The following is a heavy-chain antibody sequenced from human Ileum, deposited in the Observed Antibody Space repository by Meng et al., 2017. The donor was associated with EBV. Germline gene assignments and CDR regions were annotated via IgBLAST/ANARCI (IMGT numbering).Heavy chain of an antibody. Sequence: LVESGGGLVRPGGSLRLSCVASGFTLGDYYMGWTRQAPGKGLEWISYIDSGSTTINYADSVKGRFTISRDNAMNTLYLEMNYLRADDTAVYYCARENYGSDYWGQGTLVTVSS. CDR2: IDSGSTTI. V-gene: IGHV3-11*01. D-gene: IGHD4-17*01. J-gene: IGHJ4*02. CDR1: GFTLGDYY. CDR3: ARENYGSDY.